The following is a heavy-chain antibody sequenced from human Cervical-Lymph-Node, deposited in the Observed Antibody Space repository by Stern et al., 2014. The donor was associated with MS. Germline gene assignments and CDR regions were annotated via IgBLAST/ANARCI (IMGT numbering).Heavy chain of an antibody. CDR1: GFTVTNNY. CDR2: IYSGGDT. J-gene: IGHJ6*02. V-gene: IGHV3-66*01. Sequence: EVQLVESGGNLVQPGGSRRLSCAVSGFTVTNNYMSWVRQAPGKGLEWVSVIYSGGDTYYADSLKGRFTISRDKSKNTLYLQMNSLTEEDTAVYYCVRGTDMDVWGQGTTVTVSS. CDR3: VRGTDMDV.